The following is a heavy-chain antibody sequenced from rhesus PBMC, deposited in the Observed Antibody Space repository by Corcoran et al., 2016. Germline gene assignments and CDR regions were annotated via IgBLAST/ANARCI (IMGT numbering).Heavy chain of an antibody. CDR3: ARNYEDDYGYFPFDY. D-gene: IGHD3-9*01. Sequence: QVQLQESGPGLVKPSETLSLTCAVSGGSISSNYWSWIRQPPGKGLGWIGYIYGSNWSTYYNPSLKSLVTISTDTSKTQFSLKLSSVTAADTAVYYCARNYEDDYGYFPFDYWGQGVLVTVSS. V-gene: IGHV4-160*01. CDR2: IYGSNWST. CDR1: GGSISSNY. J-gene: IGHJ4*01.